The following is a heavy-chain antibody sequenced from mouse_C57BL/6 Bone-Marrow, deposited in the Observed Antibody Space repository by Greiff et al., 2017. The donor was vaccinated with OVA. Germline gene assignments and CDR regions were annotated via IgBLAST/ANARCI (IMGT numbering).Heavy chain of an antibody. CDR3: ARWVYAMDY. V-gene: IGHV1-64*01. CDR1: GYTFTSYW. Sequence: VQLQQPGAELVKPGASVKLSCKASGYTFTSYWMHWVKQRPGQGLEWIGMIYPYSGSTNYNEKFKSKATLTVDKSSRTAYMQLSSLTSEDSAVYSCARWVYAMDYWGRGTAVTVTS. CDR2: IYPYSGST. J-gene: IGHJ4*01.